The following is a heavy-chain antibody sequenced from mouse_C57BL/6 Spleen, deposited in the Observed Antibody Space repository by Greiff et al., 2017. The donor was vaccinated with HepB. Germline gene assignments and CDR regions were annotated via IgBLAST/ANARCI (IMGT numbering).Heavy chain of an antibody. CDR3: TPLYGAMDY. CDR1: GYTFTDYE. Sequence: VKLMESGAELVRPGASVTLSCKASGYTFTDYEMHWVKQTPVHGLEWIGAIDPETGGTAYNQKFKGKAILTADKSSSTAYMELRSLTSEDSAVYYCTPLYGAMDYWGQGTSVTVSS. V-gene: IGHV1-15*01. CDR2: IDPETGGT. J-gene: IGHJ4*01. D-gene: IGHD1-1*01.